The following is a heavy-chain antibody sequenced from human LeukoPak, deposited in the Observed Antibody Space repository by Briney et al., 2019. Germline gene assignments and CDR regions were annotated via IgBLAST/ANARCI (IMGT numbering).Heavy chain of an antibody. V-gene: IGHV3-33*01. J-gene: IGHJ4*02. D-gene: IGHD3-10*01. CDR1: GLTFSSYG. CDR3: ARWGSGKSFDY. Sequence: GGSLRLSCAASGLTFSSYGMHWVRQAPGKGLEWVAVIWYDGSNKYYTDSVKDRFTISRDNSKNTLYLQMNSLRVEDTAVYYCARWGSGKSFDYWGQGTLVTVSS. CDR2: IWYDGSNK.